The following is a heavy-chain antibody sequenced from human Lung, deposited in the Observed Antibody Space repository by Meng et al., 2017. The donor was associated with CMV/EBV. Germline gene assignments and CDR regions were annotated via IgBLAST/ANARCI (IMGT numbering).Heavy chain of an antibody. CDR2: IYSNGTT. D-gene: IGHD6-13*01. Sequence: SXTXSLXCTVSGGSISSSSYYWGWIRQPPGKGLEWIGNIYSNGTTYYNPSLKSRVTISVDTSKNQISLRLTSVTAADTAVYYCSRLWGSSRSPLSDYWGQGXLVTVSS. CDR1: GGSISSSSYY. CDR3: SRLWGSSRSPLSDY. V-gene: IGHV4-39*01. J-gene: IGHJ4*02.